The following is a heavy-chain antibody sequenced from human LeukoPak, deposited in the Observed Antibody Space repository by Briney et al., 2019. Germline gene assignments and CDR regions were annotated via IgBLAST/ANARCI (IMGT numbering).Heavy chain of an antibody. D-gene: IGHD3-22*01. CDR3: ARRESLSGYSL. Sequence: SETLSLTCTVSGGSIISSSYSWGWSRQPPGKGLDWIGSICYSGNTSYNPALKRRVTISVDTSTKQFSLKLSSVTAADTAVYYCARRESLSGYSLWGQGTLVTVSS. CDR2: ICYSGNT. J-gene: IGHJ4*02. V-gene: IGHV4-39*01. CDR1: GGSIISSSYS.